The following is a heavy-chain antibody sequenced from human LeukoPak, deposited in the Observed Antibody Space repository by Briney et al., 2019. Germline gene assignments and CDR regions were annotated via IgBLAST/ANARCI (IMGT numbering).Heavy chain of an antibody. J-gene: IGHJ4*02. D-gene: IGHD2-2*01. V-gene: IGHV1-46*01. CDR3: ARERGYCSGSACYGSDY. Sequence: ASVKVSCKASGYTFTTFYIHWVRQAPGQGLEWMGKVNPTSGISTYAQEFQGRDTMTRDTSTSTVYMELSSLRSDDAAVYFCARERGYCSGSACYGSDYWGQGTLVTVSS. CDR1: GYTFTTFY. CDR2: VNPTSGIS.